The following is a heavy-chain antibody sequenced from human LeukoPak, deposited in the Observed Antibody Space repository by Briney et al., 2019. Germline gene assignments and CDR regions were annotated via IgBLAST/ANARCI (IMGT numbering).Heavy chain of an antibody. V-gene: IGHV3-53*01. CDR3: ARDGYTTGWYNFDY. D-gene: IGHD6-19*01. CDR1: GFTVSSNY. J-gene: IGHJ4*02. Sequence: PGGSLRLSCAASGFTVSSNYMSWVRQAPGKGLEWVSVIYGDDNTYYADSVKGRFTISRDDSKNTLSLHMNSLRADDTAVYYCARDGYTTGWYNFDYWGQGTLVTVSS. CDR2: IYGDDNT.